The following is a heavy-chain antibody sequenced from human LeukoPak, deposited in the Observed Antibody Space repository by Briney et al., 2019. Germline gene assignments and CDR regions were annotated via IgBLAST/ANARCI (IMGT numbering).Heavy chain of an antibody. CDR3: ARDWDRWYDSSGYSDY. V-gene: IGHV3-48*01. Sequence: GGSLRLSCAASGFTFSSYTMNWVRQAPGKGLEWLSYISSSSSTIYYADSVKGRFTISGDNAKNSLYLQMNSLIAEDTAVYYCARDWDRWYDSSGYSDYWGQGTLVTVSS. CDR1: GFTFSSYT. J-gene: IGHJ4*02. D-gene: IGHD3-22*01. CDR2: ISSSSSTI.